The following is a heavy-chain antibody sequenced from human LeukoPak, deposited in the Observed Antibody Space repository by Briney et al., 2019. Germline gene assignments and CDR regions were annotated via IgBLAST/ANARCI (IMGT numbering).Heavy chain of an antibody. Sequence: SETLSLTCTVSGGSISSSSYYWGWIRQPPGKGLEWIGSIYYSGSTYYNPSLKSRVTISVDTSKNQFSLKLSSVTAADTAVYYCASCLFVPGIVVVSYGMDVWGQGTTVTVSS. CDR1: GGSISSSSYY. J-gene: IGHJ6*02. V-gene: IGHV4-39*07. CDR2: IYYSGST. D-gene: IGHD2-21*01. CDR3: ASCLFVPGIVVVSYGMDV.